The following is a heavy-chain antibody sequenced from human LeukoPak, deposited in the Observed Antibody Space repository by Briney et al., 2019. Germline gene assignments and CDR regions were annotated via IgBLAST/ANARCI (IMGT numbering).Heavy chain of an antibody. Sequence: PGRSLRLSCAASEFTFSCCSMTWVRQAPGKGLEWVSYITSSSSSINYADSVKGRFTISRDNAKNSLYLQMDSLRAEDTAVYYCARGRAGYYFDHWGQGTLVTVSS. V-gene: IGHV3-48*04. J-gene: IGHJ4*02. CDR1: EFTFSCCS. CDR2: ITSSSSSI. CDR3: ARGRAGYYFDH. D-gene: IGHD6-19*01.